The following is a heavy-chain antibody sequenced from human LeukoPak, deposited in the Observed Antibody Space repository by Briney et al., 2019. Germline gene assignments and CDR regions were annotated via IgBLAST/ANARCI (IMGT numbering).Heavy chain of an antibody. V-gene: IGHV3-21*01. Sequence: GSLRLSCAASGFTFSSYSMNWVRQAPGKGLEWVSSISSSSSYIYYADSVKGRFTISRDNAKNSLYLQMNSLRAEDTAVYYCARDRGSSGYDSYYFDYWGQGTLVAVSS. J-gene: IGHJ4*02. CDR3: ARDRGSSGYDSYYFDY. CDR2: ISSSSSYI. D-gene: IGHD5-12*01. CDR1: GFTFSSYS.